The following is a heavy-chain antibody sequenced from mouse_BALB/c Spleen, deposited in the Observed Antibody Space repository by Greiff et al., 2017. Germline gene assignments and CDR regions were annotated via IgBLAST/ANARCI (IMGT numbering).Heavy chain of an antibody. CDR2: IDPENGNT. CDR3: ARKLGRAWFAY. Sequence: VQLQQSGAELVRPGALVKLSCKASGFNIKDYYMHWVKQRPEQGLEWIGWIDPENGNTIYDPKFQGKASITADTSSNTAYLQLSSLTSEDTAVYYCARKLGRAWFAYWGQGTLVTVSA. J-gene: IGHJ3*01. CDR1: GFNIKDYY. V-gene: IGHV14-1*02. D-gene: IGHD4-1*01.